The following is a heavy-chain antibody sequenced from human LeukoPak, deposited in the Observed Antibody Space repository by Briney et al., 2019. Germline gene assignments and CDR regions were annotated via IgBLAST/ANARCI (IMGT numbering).Heavy chain of an antibody. D-gene: IGHD3-3*01. CDR1: GFTFSSYG. J-gene: IGHJ4*02. Sequence: GGSLRLSCAASGFTFSSYGMHWVRQAPGKGLEWVAVISYDGSNKYYADSVKGRFTISRDNSKNTLYLQMNSLRAEDTAVYYCAKGVYYDFWSGYYSDYWGQGTLVTVSS. CDR3: AKGVYYDFWSGYYSDY. V-gene: IGHV3-30*18. CDR2: ISYDGSNK.